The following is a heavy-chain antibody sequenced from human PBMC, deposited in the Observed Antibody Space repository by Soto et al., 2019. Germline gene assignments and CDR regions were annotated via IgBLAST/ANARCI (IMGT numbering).Heavy chain of an antibody. Sequence: GASVKVSCKASGFTFTSSAVQWVRQARGQRLEWIGWIVVGSGNTNYAQKFQERVTITRDMSTSTAYMELSSLRSEDTAVYYCAAAQSAYYDILTGRTSYYYYGMDVWGQGTTVTVSS. CDR3: AAAQSAYYDILTGRTSYYYYGMDV. J-gene: IGHJ6*02. CDR1: GFTFTSSA. D-gene: IGHD3-9*01. CDR2: IVVGSGNT. V-gene: IGHV1-58*01.